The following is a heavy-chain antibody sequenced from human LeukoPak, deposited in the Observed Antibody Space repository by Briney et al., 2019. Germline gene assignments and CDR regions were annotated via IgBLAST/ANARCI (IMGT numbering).Heavy chain of an antibody. Sequence: GGSLRLSCAASGFTVSSNYMSWVRQAPGKGLEWVSVIYSGGSTYYADCAKGRFTISRDNSKNTLYLQMKSLRAEDTAVYYCARSNPEYSYGQAYYGMDVWGQGTTVTVSS. CDR2: IYSGGST. D-gene: IGHD5-18*01. V-gene: IGHV3-53*01. CDR3: ARSNPEYSYGQAYYGMDV. J-gene: IGHJ6*02. CDR1: GFTVSSNY.